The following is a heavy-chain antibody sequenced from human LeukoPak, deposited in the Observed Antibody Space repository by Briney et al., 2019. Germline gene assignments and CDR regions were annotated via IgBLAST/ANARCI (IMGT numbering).Heavy chain of an antibody. V-gene: IGHV3-21*01. CDR3: ARVERDGYTYADAFDI. Sequence: PGGSLRLSCAASGFTFSSYSMNWVRQAPGKGLEWVSSISSSSSYIYYADSVKGRFTISRDNAKNSLYLQMNSLRAEDTAVYYCARVERDGYTYADAFDIWGQGTMVTVSS. CDR2: ISSSSSYI. D-gene: IGHD5-24*01. CDR1: GFTFSSYS. J-gene: IGHJ3*02.